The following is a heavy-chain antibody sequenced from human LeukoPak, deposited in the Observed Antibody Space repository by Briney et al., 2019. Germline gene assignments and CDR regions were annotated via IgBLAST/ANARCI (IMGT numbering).Heavy chain of an antibody. D-gene: IGHD3-10*01. Sequence: PSETLSLTCTVVGGSISNDGYYWSWIRQHPGKGLEWIGYIYYNGNTYYNPSLESRVTISVDTSKNQFSLKLSSVTAADTAVYYCARKGLWFGESYFDLWGRGTLVTVSS. V-gene: IGHV4-30-4*01. CDR2: IYYNGNT. J-gene: IGHJ2*01. CDR1: GGSISNDGYY. CDR3: ARKGLWFGESYFDL.